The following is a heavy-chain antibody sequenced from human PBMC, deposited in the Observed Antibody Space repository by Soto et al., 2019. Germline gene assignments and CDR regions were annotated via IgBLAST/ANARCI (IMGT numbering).Heavy chain of an antibody. Sequence: PSETLSLTCTVSGGSISSGGYYWSWIRQHPGKGLEWIGYIYYSGSTYYNPSLKSRVTISVDTSKNQFSLKLSSVTAADTAVYYCARLNMVYAPSGYYYGMDVWGQGTTVTVS. CDR1: GGSISSGGYY. CDR3: ARLNMVYAPSGYYYGMDV. CDR2: IYYSGST. J-gene: IGHJ6*02. V-gene: IGHV4-31*03. D-gene: IGHD2-8*01.